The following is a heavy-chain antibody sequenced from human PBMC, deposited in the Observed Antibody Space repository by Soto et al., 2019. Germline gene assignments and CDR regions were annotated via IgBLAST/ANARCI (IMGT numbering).Heavy chain of an antibody. V-gene: IGHV4-59*01. CDR3: ARTIEGATLDY. Sequence: SETLSLTCTVSGGSISSYYWSWIRQPPGKGLEWIGYIYYSGSTNYNPSLKSRVTISVDTSKNQFSLKLSSVTAADTAVYYCARTIEGATLDYWGQGTLVTVSS. D-gene: IGHD1-26*01. J-gene: IGHJ4*02. CDR2: IYYSGST. CDR1: GGSISSYY.